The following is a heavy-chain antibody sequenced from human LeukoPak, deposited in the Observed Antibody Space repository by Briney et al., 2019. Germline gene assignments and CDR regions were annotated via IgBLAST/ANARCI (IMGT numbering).Heavy chain of an antibody. J-gene: IGHJ6*02. D-gene: IGHD6-19*01. V-gene: IGHV1-46*01. CDR2: INPSGGST. CDR1: GYTFTSYA. Sequence: ASVRVSCKASGYTFTSYAMHWVRQAPGQGLEWMGIINPSGGSTSYAQKFQGRVTMTRDTSTSTVYMELSSLRSEDTAVYYCARDAGSGWYYYYYGMDVWGQGTTVTVSS. CDR3: ARDAGSGWYYYYYGMDV.